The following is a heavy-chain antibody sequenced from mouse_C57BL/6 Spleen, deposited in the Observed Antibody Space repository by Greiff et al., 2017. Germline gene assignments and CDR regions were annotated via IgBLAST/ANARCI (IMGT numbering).Heavy chain of an antibody. CDR1: GYTFTSYW. CDR2: LDPSDSYT. J-gene: IGHJ4*01. Sequence: VQLQQPGAELVMPGASVQLSCKASGYTFTSYWMHWVKQRPGQGLEWIGELDPSDSYTNYNQKFKGKSTLTVDKSSSTAYMQLSSLTSEDSAVYYCARTAYYSKGFYAMDYWGQGTSVTVSS. CDR3: ARTAYYSKGFYAMDY. D-gene: IGHD2-5*01. V-gene: IGHV1-69*01.